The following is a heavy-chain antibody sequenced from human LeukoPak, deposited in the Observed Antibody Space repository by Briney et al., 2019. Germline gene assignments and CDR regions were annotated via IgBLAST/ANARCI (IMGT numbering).Heavy chain of an antibody. CDR2: ISYDGSNK. CDR3: ARDTRGDYYFDY. CDR1: GFTFSSYA. J-gene: IGHJ4*02. V-gene: IGHV3-30-3*01. D-gene: IGHD2-21*02. Sequence: PGRSLGLSCAASGFTFSSYAMHWVRQAPGKGLEWVAVISYDGSNKYYADSVKGRFTISRDNSKNTLYLQMNSLRAEDTAVYYCARDTRGDYYFDYWGQGTLVTVSS.